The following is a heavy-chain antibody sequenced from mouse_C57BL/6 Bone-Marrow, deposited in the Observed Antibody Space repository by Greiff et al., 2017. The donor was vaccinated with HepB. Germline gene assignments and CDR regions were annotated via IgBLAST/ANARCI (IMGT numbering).Heavy chain of an antibody. Sequence: VQLQQSGAELVRPGASVKLSCTASGFNIKDYYMHWVKQRPEQGLEWIGWIDPENGDTEYASKFQGKATITADTSSNTAYLQLSSLTSADTAVYYCTTRPYYAMDYWGQGTSVTVSS. CDR1: GFNIKDYY. J-gene: IGHJ4*01. CDR3: TTRPYYAMDY. CDR2: IDPENGDT. V-gene: IGHV14-4*01.